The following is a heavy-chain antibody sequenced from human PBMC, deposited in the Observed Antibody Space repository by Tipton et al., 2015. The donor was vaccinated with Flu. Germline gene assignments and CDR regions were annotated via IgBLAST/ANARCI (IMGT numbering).Heavy chain of an antibody. V-gene: IGHV4-38-2*01. Sequence: TLSLTCAVSGYSISSGYYWGWVRQPPGKGLEWMGTIYHRGSTYYNPSLKSRLTMSVDTSKNQFSLKLSSVTAADTAVYYCARHTGDSVRGVIDYWGQGTLVTVSS. CDR3: ARHTGDSVRGVIDY. J-gene: IGHJ4*02. D-gene: IGHD3-10*02. CDR1: GYSISSGYY. CDR2: IYHRGST.